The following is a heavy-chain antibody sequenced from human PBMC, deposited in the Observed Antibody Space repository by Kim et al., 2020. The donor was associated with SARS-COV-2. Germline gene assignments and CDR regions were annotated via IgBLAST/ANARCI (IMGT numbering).Heavy chain of an antibody. J-gene: IGHJ4*02. D-gene: IGHD2-15*01. V-gene: IGHV3-30*07. CDR3: AREGYCSGGSCYSGFDY. Sequence: VKGRFTISRDNSKNTLYLQMNSLRAEDTAVYYCAREGYCSGGSCYSGFDYWGQGTLVTVSS.